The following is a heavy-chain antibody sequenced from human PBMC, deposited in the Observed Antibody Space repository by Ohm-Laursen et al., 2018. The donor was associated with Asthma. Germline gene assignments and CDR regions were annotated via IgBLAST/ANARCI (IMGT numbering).Heavy chain of an antibody. CDR3: ARADCGSTSCYDY. V-gene: IGHV1-46*04. CDR2: INPNGGAT. J-gene: IGHJ4*02. D-gene: IGHD2-2*01. Sequence: ASVKVSCKTSGYTFRSYSLHWVRQAPGQGLEWIGIINPNGGATSYAQMLQGRVTMTRDTSTSTVYMELSSLRSEDTAVYFCARADCGSTSCYDYWGQGTLVTVSS. CDR1: GYTFRSYS.